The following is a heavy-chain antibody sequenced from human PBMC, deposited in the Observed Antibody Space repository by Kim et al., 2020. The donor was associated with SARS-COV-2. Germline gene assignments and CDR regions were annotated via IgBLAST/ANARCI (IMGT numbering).Heavy chain of an antibody. Sequence: SETLSLTCAVYGGSFSDYTWSWIRQPPGKGLEWIGEINHSGRTNLSPSLKSRIPISVDTSKSQFSLKLRSVAATDAAVYYCARGRAGVVPSPVLGLGPYFHYYAMDVWGRGTPVAVSS. CDR3: ARGRAGVVPSPVLGLGPYFHYYAMDV. CDR1: GGSFSDYT. V-gene: IGHV4-34*01. D-gene: IGHD2-8*02. CDR2: INHSGRT. J-gene: IGHJ6*02.